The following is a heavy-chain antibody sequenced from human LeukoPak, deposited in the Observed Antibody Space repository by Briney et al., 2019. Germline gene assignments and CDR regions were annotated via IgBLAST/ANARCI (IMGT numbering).Heavy chain of an antibody. Sequence: PGGSLRLSCAASGFTFSSYAMSWVRQAPGKGLEWVSAISGSGGSTYYADSVKGRFTISRDNSKNTLYLQMNSLRAEDTAVYYCAKPYEWLVHYFDYWGQRTLVTVSS. D-gene: IGHD6-19*01. V-gene: IGHV3-23*01. CDR3: AKPYEWLVHYFDY. CDR1: GFTFSSYA. J-gene: IGHJ4*02. CDR2: ISGSGGST.